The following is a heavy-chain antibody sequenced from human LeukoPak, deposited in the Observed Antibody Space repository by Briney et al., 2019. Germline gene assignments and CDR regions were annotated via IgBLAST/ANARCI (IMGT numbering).Heavy chain of an antibody. J-gene: IGHJ4*02. V-gene: IGHV1-2*02. D-gene: IGHD1-26*01. CDR2: INPNSGGT. Sequence: PVKVSCKASGYTLTGYYMHWVRQAPGQGLEWMGWINPNSGGTKYAQKFQGRVTMTRDTSISTAYMELSRLRSDDTAVYYCARGIVGATTGDRGQGTLVTLSS. CDR3: ARGIVGATTGD. CDR1: GYTLTGYY.